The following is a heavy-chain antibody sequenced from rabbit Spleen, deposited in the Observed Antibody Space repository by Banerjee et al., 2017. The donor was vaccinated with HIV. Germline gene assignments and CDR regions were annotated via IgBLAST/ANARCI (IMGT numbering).Heavy chain of an antibody. D-gene: IGHD6-1*01. CDR2: IDTNDGDT. CDR3: ARASSGAGATGYGYWGL. V-gene: IGHV1S45*01. Sequence: LEESGGGLVKPGGTLTLTCTVSGFSFSSNWICWVRQAPGKGLEWIACIDTNDGDTDYANWPKGRFTISKTSSTPVTLQMTSLTAADTATYFCARASSGAGATGYGYWGLWGPGTLVTVS. J-gene: IGHJ4*01. CDR1: GFSFSSNW.